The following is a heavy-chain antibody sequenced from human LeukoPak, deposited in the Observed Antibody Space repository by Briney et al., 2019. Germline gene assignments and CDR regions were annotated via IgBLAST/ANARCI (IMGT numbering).Heavy chain of an antibody. CDR2: IHSDGSST. Sequence: GGSLRLSCAASGFTFTNYWMHWVRQAPGKGLVWVSRIHSDGSSTNYADSVTGRFTISRDNAKNTLYLQMNSLRAEDTAVYYCARGDAAAGIIFDSWGQGTLVTVSS. V-gene: IGHV3-74*01. D-gene: IGHD6-13*01. CDR1: GFTFTNYW. CDR3: ARGDAAAGIIFDS. J-gene: IGHJ4*02.